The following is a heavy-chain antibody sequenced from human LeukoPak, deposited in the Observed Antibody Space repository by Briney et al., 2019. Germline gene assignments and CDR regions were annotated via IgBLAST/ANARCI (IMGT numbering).Heavy chain of an antibody. J-gene: IGHJ3*02. CDR3: ARRGHSYITIFGVVITAAFDI. CDR1: GGSISSSSYY. CDR2: IYYSGST. V-gene: IGHV4-39*01. Sequence: PSETLSLTCTVSGGSISSSSYYWGWIRQPPGKGLEWIGSIYYSGSTYYNPSLKSRVTISVDTSKNQFSLKLSSVTAADTAVYYCARRGHSYITIFGVVITAAFDIWGQGTMVTVSS. D-gene: IGHD3-3*01.